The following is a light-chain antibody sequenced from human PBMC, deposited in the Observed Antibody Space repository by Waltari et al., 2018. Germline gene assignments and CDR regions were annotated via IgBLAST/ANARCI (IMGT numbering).Light chain of an antibody. Sequence: EIVLTQSPATLSLSPGESATLSCRASQSVSSYLAWYQQKPGQAPRLLIYDAFNRATGIPARFSGSGSGTDFTLTISSLEPDDFAVYYCQQRSNWPPEYTFGQGTKLEI. J-gene: IGKJ2*01. CDR2: DAF. CDR3: QQRSNWPPEYT. CDR1: QSVSSY. V-gene: IGKV3-11*01.